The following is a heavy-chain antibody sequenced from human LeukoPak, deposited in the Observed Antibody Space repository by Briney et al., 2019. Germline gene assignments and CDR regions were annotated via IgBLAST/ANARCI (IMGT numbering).Heavy chain of an antibody. CDR2: ISGSGGST. CDR1: GSTFSSYA. CDR3: AKEGLVVAESWADAFDI. Sequence: PGGSLRLSCAASGSTFSSYAMSWVRQAPGKGLEWVSAISGSGGSTYYADSVKGRFTISRDNSKNTLYLQMNSLRAEDTAVYYCAKEGLVVAESWADAFDIWGQGTMVTVSS. J-gene: IGHJ3*02. D-gene: IGHD2-15*01. V-gene: IGHV3-23*01.